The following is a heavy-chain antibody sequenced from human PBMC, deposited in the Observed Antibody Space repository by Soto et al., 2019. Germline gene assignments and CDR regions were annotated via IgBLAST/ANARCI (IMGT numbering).Heavy chain of an antibody. J-gene: IGHJ6*02. Sequence: QVQLVQSGGEVKKPGASVKVSCKTSGYSFTTYGISWVRQAPGQGLEWMGWISGYNGNTNYAQKFQGRVTMTTETSTSTAYMELRSLRSDDTAVYYCAREGPAPYYYYGMDVWGQGSTVAVSS. V-gene: IGHV1-18*01. CDR2: ISGYNGNT. CDR1: GYSFTTYG. CDR3: AREGPAPYYYYGMDV.